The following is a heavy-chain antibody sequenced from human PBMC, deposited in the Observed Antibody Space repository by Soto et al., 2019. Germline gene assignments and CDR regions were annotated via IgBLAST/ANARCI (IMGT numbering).Heavy chain of an antibody. J-gene: IGHJ4*02. V-gene: IGHV1-18*01. Sequence: ASVKVSCKASGYTFTSYGISWVQQAPGQGLEWMGWISAYNGNTNYAQKLQGRVTMTTDTSTSTAYMELRSLRSDDTAVYYCARDVKAGSGSYPLDYWGQGXLVTVYS. CDR2: ISAYNGNT. CDR3: ARDVKAGSGSYPLDY. D-gene: IGHD3-10*01. CDR1: GYTFTSYG.